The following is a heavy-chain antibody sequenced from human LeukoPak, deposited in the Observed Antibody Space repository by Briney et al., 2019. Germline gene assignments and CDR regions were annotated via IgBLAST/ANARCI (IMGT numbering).Heavy chain of an antibody. CDR3: VKSRRVGANQRGLFDY. CDR1: GFTFSNHW. Sequence: GGSLRLSCAASGFTFSNHWMHWIRQAPGKGLMWVSRINRGGSRTDYADSVKGRFTISRDDAKNTLYLQMNSLRADDTAVYYCVKSRRVGANQRGLFDYWGQGTLVTVSS. V-gene: IGHV3-74*01. D-gene: IGHD1-26*01. J-gene: IGHJ4*02. CDR2: INRGGSRT.